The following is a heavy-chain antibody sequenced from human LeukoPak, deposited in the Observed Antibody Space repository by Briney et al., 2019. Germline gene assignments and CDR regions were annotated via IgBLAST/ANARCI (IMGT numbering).Heavy chain of an antibody. D-gene: IGHD3-9*01. CDR3: QKTAYEILTGINQQQTPKFDY. J-gene: IGHJ4*02. CDR1: GGSFSGYY. V-gene: IGHV4-34*01. Sequence: SETLSLTCAVYGGSFSGYYWSWIRQPPGQGLEWIGEINHRGSTNYNPSLKSRVTISVVTSKNQFSLKLSSVAAADTAFYFKQKTAYEILTGINQQQTPKFDYWGQGTLVTVSS. CDR2: INHRGST.